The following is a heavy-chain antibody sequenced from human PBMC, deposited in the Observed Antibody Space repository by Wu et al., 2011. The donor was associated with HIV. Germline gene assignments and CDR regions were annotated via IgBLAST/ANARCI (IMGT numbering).Heavy chain of an antibody. CDR2: INPNSGGT. D-gene: IGHD6-6*01. CDR3: ARDPYSSSFYYYYFMDV. J-gene: IGHJ6*03. V-gene: IGHV1-2*02. CDR1: GYTFTDYY. Sequence: SVKVSCKASGYTFTDYYMHWVRQAPGQGLEWVGWINPNSGGTNYAQKFQGRVTMTRDTSITTAYMELSRLRSDDTAVYYCARDPYSSSFYYYYFMDVWGKGTTVTVSS.